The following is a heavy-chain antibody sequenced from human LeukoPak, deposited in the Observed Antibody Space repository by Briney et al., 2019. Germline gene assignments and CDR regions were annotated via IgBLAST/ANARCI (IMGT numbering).Heavy chain of an antibody. CDR1: GGSFSGYY. V-gene: IGHV4-34*01. CDR2: IKHSGST. D-gene: IGHD6-6*01. Sequence: TSETLSLTCAVYGGSFSGYYWSWIRQPPGKGLEWIGEIKHSGSTNYNPSLKSRVTISVDTCKNQFSLKLSSVTAADTAVYYCARQSSSSSTFYYYYYYMDVWGKGTTVTVSS. J-gene: IGHJ6*03. CDR3: ARQSSSSSTFYYYYYYMDV.